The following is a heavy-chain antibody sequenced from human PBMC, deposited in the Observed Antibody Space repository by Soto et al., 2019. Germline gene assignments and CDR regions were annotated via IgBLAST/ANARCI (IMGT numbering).Heavy chain of an antibody. J-gene: IGHJ5*02. CDR2: INSDGSST. CDR3: ARLVMAAAGTMEWFDP. CDR1: GFTFSSYW. D-gene: IGHD6-13*01. Sequence: GGSLRLSCAASGFTFSSYWMHWVRQAPGKGLVWVSRINSDGSSTSYADSVKGRSTISRDNAKNTLYLQMNSLRAEDTAVYYCARLVMAAAGTMEWFDPWGQGTLVTVSS. V-gene: IGHV3-74*01.